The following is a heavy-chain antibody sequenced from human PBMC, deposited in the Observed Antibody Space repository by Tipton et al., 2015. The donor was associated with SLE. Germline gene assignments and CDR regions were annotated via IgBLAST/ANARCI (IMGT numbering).Heavy chain of an antibody. CDR3: ARSGDCSSTSCYLYYMDV. Sequence: QLVQSGAEVKKPGASVKVSCKPSGYTFTGYYVHWVRQAPGQGLEWMGRINPNSGDTKYAPKFQGRVTMTRDTSISTAYMALSSLGSDDTAMYYCARSGDCSSTSCYLYYMDVWGKGTTVTVSS. CDR1: GYTFTGYY. CDR2: INPNSGDT. D-gene: IGHD2-2*01. J-gene: IGHJ6*03. V-gene: IGHV1-2*06.